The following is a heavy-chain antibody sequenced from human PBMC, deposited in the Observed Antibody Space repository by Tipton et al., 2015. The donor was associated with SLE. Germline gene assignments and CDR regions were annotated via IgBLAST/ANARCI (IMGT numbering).Heavy chain of an antibody. CDR2: IYYSGST. J-gene: IGHJ4*02. D-gene: IGHD6-19*01. CDR3: ARRNGYSSGWVDY. CDR1: GGYISSYY. Sequence: TLSLTCTVSGGYISSYYWSWIRQPPGKGLEWIGYIYYSGSTYYNPSLKSRVTISVDTSKNQFSLKRSSVTAADTAVYYCARRNGYSSGWVDYCGQGTLVTVSS. V-gene: IGHV4-59*12.